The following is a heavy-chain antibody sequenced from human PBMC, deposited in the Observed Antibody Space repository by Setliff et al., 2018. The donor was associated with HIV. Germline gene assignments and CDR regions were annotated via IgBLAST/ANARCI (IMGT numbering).Heavy chain of an antibody. CDR3: ARVPVSSYYYYMDV. CDR2: INPNSGGT. J-gene: IGHJ6*03. CDR1: GYIFTDYC. Sequence: GASVKVSCKASGYIFTDYCMHGGRQAPGQELGWMGRINPNSGGTNYAQKFQGRVTMTRDTSISTAYMELRSLRSDDAAVYFCARVPVSSYYYYMDVWGKGTTVTVS. V-gene: IGHV1-2*06. D-gene: IGHD6-13*01.